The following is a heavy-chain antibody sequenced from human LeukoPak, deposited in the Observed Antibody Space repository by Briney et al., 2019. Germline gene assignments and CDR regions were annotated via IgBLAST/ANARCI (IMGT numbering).Heavy chain of an antibody. CDR3: ARGGDSSSWFNYYYYGMDV. CDR2: INHSGST. CDR1: GGSFSGYY. D-gene: IGHD6-13*01. V-gene: IGHV4-34*01. J-gene: IGHJ6*02. Sequence: SENLSLTCAVYGGSFSGYYWSWIRQPPGKGLEWIGEINHSGSTNYNPSLKSRVTISVDTSKNQFSLKLSSVTAADTAVYYCARGGDSSSWFNYYYYGMDVWGQGTTVTVSS.